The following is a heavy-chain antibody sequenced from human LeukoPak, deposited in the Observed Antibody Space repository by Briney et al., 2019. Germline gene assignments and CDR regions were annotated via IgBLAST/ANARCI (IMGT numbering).Heavy chain of an antibody. V-gene: IGHV3-20*04. J-gene: IGHJ6*03. CDR1: GFTFDDYG. CDR3: ARARLALSRYYYYMDV. D-gene: IGHD2-21*01. Sequence: PGGSLRLSCAASGFTFDDYGMSWVRQAPGKGLEWVSGINWNGGSTGYAVSVKGRFTISRDNARNSLYLQMNSLRAEDTALYYCARARLALSRYYYYMDVWGKGTTVTVSS. CDR2: INWNGGST.